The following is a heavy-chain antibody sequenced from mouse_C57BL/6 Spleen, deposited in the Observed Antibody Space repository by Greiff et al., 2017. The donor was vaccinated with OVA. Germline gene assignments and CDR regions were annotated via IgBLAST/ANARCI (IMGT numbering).Heavy chain of an antibody. V-gene: IGHV5-4*03. CDR2: IIDGGSYT. CDR3: ARAGDDYDYFDY. D-gene: IGHD2-4*01. Sequence: EVKLMESGGGLVKPGGSLKLSCAASGFTFSSYAMSWVRQTPEKRLEWVATIIDGGSYTYYPDNVKGRFTISRDNAKNNLYLQMSHLKSEDTAMYYCARAGDDYDYFDYWGQGTTLTVSS. CDR1: GFTFSSYA. J-gene: IGHJ2*01.